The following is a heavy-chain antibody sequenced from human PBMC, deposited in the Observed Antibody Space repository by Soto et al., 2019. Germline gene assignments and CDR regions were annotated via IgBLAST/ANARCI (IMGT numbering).Heavy chain of an antibody. CDR3: AREGYSTSSGPRGNWFDP. Sequence: QVQLVQSGAEVTKPGASVKVSCKASGYTFTSYDINWVRQAAGQGLEWVGWVNPNSGDTGYAQKVKGRVTMTKSTPTSTAYMELSSLRSEDTAVYYCAREGYSTSSGPRGNWFDPWGQGTLVTVSS. CDR1: GYTFTSYD. CDR2: VNPNSGDT. D-gene: IGHD6-6*01. J-gene: IGHJ5*02. V-gene: IGHV1-8*01.